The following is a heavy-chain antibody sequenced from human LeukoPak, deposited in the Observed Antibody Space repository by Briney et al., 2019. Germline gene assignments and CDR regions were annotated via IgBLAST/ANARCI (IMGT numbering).Heavy chain of an antibody. J-gene: IGHJ5*02. D-gene: IGHD1-26*01. CDR3: AKPSFSRDTASGSSA. Sequence: ASVKVSCKASGYTFTNYYMHWVRQAPGQGLEWMGIINPSGGSTNYAQKFQGRVTMTRDTSTSTVYMELSSLRSEDTAVYYCAKPSFSRDTASGSSAWGQGTLVTVS. CDR2: INPSGGST. CDR1: GYTFTNYY. V-gene: IGHV1-46*01.